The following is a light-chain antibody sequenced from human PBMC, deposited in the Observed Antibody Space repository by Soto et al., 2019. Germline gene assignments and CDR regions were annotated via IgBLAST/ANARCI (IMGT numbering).Light chain of an antibody. Sequence: DIQMTQSPSTLSASVGDRVTITCRASQSISSWLARYQQKPGKAPKLLIYKASSLESGGPSRFSGSGSGTELTLTISSVQPDDFATYYCQQYNNYPWTFGQGTKVEIK. CDR2: KAS. CDR1: QSISSW. CDR3: QQYNNYPWT. J-gene: IGKJ1*01. V-gene: IGKV1-5*03.